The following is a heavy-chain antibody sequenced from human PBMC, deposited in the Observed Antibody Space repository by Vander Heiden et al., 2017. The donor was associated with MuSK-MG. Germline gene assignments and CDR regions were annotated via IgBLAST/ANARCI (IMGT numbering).Heavy chain of an antibody. CDR3: VSSNYDLAMDV. V-gene: IGHV1-24*01. Sequence: QVQLVQSGAEVKKPGASVEVSCQVSGFALIDLSMHWVRQAPGEGLEWMGSFDPEAGETIYAQKFQGRVTMTEDTSTDTAYMELSSLRSEDTAVYYCVSSNYDLAMDVWGKGTTVTVSS. J-gene: IGHJ6*03. CDR2: FDPEAGET. D-gene: IGHD3-3*01. CDR1: GFALIDLS.